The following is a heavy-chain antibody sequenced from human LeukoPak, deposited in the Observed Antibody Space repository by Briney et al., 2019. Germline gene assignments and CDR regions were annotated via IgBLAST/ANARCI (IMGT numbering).Heavy chain of an antibody. V-gene: IGHV1-46*01. CDR1: GYTFTSYY. J-gene: IGHJ6*02. CDR2: INPSGGST. D-gene: IGHD5-12*01. CDR3: AREAGYSGYGWAYYYYYGMDV. Sequence: ASVKVSCKASGYTFTSYYMHWVRQAPGQGLEWMGIINPSGGSTSYAQKFQGRVTMTRDTSTSTVYMELSSLRSEDTAVYYCAREAGYSGYGWAYYYYYGMDVWGQGTTVTVSS.